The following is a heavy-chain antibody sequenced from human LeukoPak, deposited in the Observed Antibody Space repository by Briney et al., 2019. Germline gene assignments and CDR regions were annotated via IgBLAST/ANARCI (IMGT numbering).Heavy chain of an antibody. CDR1: GFTFSSYG. CDR3: AGSSGWARYFDY. Sequence: GGSLRLSCAASGFTFSSYGMHWVRQAPGKGLEWVAVVSNDGSNKYYADSVKGRFTISRDNSKNTLYLQMNSLRAEDTAVYYCAGSSGWARYFDYWGQGTLVTVSS. J-gene: IGHJ4*02. V-gene: IGHV3-30*03. CDR2: VSNDGSNK. D-gene: IGHD6-19*01.